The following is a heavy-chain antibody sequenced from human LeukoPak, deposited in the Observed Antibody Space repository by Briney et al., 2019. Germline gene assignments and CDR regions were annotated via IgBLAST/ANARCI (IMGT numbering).Heavy chain of an antibody. CDR1: GFTFSSYS. CDR3: ARSRYTRGPIYYYYGMDV. V-gene: IGHV3-48*01. D-gene: IGHD2-2*02. J-gene: IGHJ6*02. Sequence: SGGSLRLSCAASGFTFSSYSMNWVRQAPGKGLEWVSYISSSSSTIYYADSMKGRFTISRDNAKNSLYLQMNSLRAEDTAVYYCARSRYTRGPIYYYYGMDVWGQGTTVTVSS. CDR2: ISSSSSTI.